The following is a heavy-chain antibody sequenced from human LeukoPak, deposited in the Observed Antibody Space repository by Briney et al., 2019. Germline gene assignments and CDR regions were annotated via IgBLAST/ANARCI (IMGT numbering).Heavy chain of an antibody. Sequence: SETLSLTCTVSGGSLNSNYWSWIRQPPGKGLEWIGYIYYSGSTNYNPSLQSRVTISVDTSKNQFSLRLRSVTAADTAVYYCALYRSSRDYYYYYMDVWGKGTTVTVSS. CDR2: IYYSGST. CDR3: ALYRSSRDYYYYYMDV. J-gene: IGHJ6*03. CDR1: GGSLNSNY. V-gene: IGHV4-59*01. D-gene: IGHD6-13*01.